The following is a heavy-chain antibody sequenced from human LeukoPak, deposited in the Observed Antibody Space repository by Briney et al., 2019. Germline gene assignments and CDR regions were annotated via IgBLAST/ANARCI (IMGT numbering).Heavy chain of an antibody. D-gene: IGHD4-17*01. CDR3: AKNDGDYYFDY. V-gene: IGHV3-23*01. Sequence: GLEXVSAISGSGGSTYYADSVKGRFTISRDNSKNTLYLQMNSLRAEDTAVYYCAKNDGDYYFDYWGQGTLVTVSS. CDR2: ISGSGGST. J-gene: IGHJ4*02.